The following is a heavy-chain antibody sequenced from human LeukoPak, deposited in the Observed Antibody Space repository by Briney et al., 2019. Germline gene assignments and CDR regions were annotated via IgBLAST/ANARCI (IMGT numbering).Heavy chain of an antibody. CDR1: GASISSYY. CDR3: ARDSYYDFWSGSTEYYYYGMDV. D-gene: IGHD3-3*01. Sequence: SETLSLTCTVSGASISSYYWSWIRQPPGKGLEWIGYINYSGSTNYNPSLKSRVTISVDTFKNQFSLKLSSVTAADTAVYYCARDSYYDFWSGSTEYYYYGMDVWGQGTTVTVSS. J-gene: IGHJ6*02. CDR2: INYSGST. V-gene: IGHV4-59*01.